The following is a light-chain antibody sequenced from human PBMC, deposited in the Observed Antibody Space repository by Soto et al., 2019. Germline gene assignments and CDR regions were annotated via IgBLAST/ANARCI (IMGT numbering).Light chain of an antibody. J-gene: IGKJ1*01. CDR3: QQNTT. V-gene: IGKV1-5*01. CDR2: DAS. Sequence: DIQMTQSPYTLSASVGDRVTITCRASQSISSWLAWYQQKPGKAPKLLIYDASSLESGVPSRFSGSGSGTEFTLTISSLQPDDFVTYSCQQNTTFGQGTKVEIK. CDR1: QSISSW.